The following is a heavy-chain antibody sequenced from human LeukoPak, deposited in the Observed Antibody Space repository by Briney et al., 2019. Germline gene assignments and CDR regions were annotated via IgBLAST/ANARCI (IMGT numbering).Heavy chain of an antibody. D-gene: IGHD4-17*01. CDR1: GFTFSSYG. Sequence: PGGSLRLSCAASGFTFSSYGMHWVRQAPGKGLEWEAFIRYDGSNKYYAGSVKGRFTISRDNSKNTLYLQMNSLRAEDTAVYYCAKVPTTVTFYYYYYGMDVWGQGTTVTVSS. J-gene: IGHJ6*02. CDR3: AKVPTTVTFYYYYYGMDV. CDR2: IRYDGSNK. V-gene: IGHV3-30*02.